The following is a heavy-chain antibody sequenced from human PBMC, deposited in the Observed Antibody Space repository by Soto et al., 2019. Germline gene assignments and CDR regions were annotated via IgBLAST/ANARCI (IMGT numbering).Heavy chain of an antibody. CDR1: EFPVSSNY. V-gene: IGHV3-53*01. CDR3: ARVRGSGHLLRYFDF. D-gene: IGHD3-10*01. CDR2: IYSGGTT. Sequence: GGSLRLSCSASEFPVSSNYMSWVRQAPGKGLEWVSVIYSGGTTYYADSVRSRFTISRDASKNTLYLQMSSLRADDTAVYYCARVRGSGHLLRYFDFWCHGALVTVS. J-gene: IGHJ4*01.